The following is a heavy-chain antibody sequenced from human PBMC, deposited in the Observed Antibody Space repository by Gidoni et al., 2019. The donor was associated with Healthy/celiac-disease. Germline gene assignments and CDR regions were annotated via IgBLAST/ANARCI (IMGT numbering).Heavy chain of an antibody. CDR1: GGTFSSYA. D-gene: IGHD5-12*01. Sequence: QVQLVQSGAEVKKPGSSVKVSCKASGGTFSSYASSWVRQAPGQGLEWMGGIIPIFGTANYAQKFQGRVTITADESTSTAYMELSSLRSEDTAVYYCASLVEMATTQTFDYWGQGTLVTVSS. J-gene: IGHJ4*02. CDR3: ASLVEMATTQTFDY. CDR2: IIPIFGTA. V-gene: IGHV1-69*01.